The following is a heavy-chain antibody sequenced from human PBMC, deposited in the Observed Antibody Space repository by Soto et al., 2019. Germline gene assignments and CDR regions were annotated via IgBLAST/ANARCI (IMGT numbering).Heavy chain of an antibody. J-gene: IGHJ4*02. CDR3: ARDGVLSTVTTPDLVGYFDY. CDR1: GFTFSSYG. V-gene: IGHV3-33*01. Sequence: QVQLVESGGGVVQPGRSLRLSCAASGFTFSSYGMHWVRQAPGKGLEWVAVIWYDGSNKYYADSVKGRFTISRDNSKNPLYLQMNSLRAEDTAVYYCARDGVLSTVTTPDLVGYFDYWGQGTLVTVSS. CDR2: IWYDGSNK. D-gene: IGHD4-17*01.